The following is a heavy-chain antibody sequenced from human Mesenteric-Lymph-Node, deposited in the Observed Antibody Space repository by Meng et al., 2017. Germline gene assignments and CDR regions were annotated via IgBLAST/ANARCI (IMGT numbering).Heavy chain of an antibody. V-gene: IGHV1-18*01. CDR2: ISTYNGDR. CDR1: GYTFTSYG. Sequence: ASVKVSCKASGYTFTSYGISWVRQAPGQGLEWMGWISTYNGDRNYAQNLQGRVTMTTDTSTSTAYMELSSLRSDDTAVYYCGRDLCTSCYVRGRWFDPWGQGTLVTVSS. D-gene: IGHD2-2*01. J-gene: IGHJ5*02. CDR3: GRDLCTSCYVRGRWFDP.